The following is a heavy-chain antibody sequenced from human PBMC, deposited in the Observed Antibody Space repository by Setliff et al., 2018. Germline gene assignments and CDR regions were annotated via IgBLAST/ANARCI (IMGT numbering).Heavy chain of an antibody. J-gene: IGHJ5*02. CDR3: ARQAHDLKGGTTLFYWFDP. CDR1: GGSISSGYC. V-gene: IGHV4-38-2*01. CDR2: ICHSGST. D-gene: IGHD1-26*01. Sequence: LSLTCAVSGGSISSGYCWGWIRQPPGKGLEWIGSICHSGSTHYNPSLKSRVTISVDTSKNEFSLKVSSVTAADTAVYYCARQAHDLKGGTTLFYWFDPWGQGTLVTVSS.